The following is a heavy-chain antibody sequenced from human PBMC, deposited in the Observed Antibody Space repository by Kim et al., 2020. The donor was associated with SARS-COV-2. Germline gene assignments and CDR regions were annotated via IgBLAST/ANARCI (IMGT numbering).Heavy chain of an antibody. CDR2: ISYDGSNK. J-gene: IGHJ4*02. D-gene: IGHD2-8*02. Sequence: GGSLRLSCAASGFTFSSYAMHWVRQAPGKGLEWVAVISYDGSNKYYADSVKGRFTISRDNSKNTLYLQMNSLRAEDTAVYYCASQGGVYFDYWGQGTLVTVSS. CDR3: ASQGGVYFDY. V-gene: IGHV3-30-3*01. CDR1: GFTFSSYA.